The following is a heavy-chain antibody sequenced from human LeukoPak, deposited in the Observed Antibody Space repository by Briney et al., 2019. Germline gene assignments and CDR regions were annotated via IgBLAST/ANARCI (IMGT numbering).Heavy chain of an antibody. D-gene: IGHD2/OR15-2a*01. Sequence: GGSLLLSCAASGFTFSTYSMSWVRPAPGKGLEWVSAIRGGAENTYYADSVRGRFTISRDNYKDTLTLQMNSLRAEDTAIYYCAILSWDGRGTFSWGQGTLVTVSS. J-gene: IGHJ5*02. CDR2: IRGGAENT. CDR1: GFTFSTYS. V-gene: IGHV3-23*01. CDR3: AILSWDGRGTFS.